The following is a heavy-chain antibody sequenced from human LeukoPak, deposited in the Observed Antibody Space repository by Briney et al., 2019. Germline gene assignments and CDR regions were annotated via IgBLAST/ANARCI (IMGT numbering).Heavy chain of an antibody. D-gene: IGHD3-3*02. CDR1: GYTFTGYY. CDR2: INPNGGGT. J-gene: IGHJ4*02. V-gene: IGHV1-2*02. Sequence: VSVKVSCKASGYTFTGYYMHWVRQAPGQGLEWMGWINPNGGGTNYAQKFQGRVTMTRDTSISTAYMELSRLRSDDTAVYYCARDEGFLAAFWDRLDYWGQGTLVTVSS. CDR3: ARDEGFLAAFWDRLDY.